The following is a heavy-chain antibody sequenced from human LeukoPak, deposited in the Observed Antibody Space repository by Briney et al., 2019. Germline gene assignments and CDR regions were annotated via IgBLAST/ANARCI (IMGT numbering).Heavy chain of an antibody. J-gene: IGHJ3*02. CDR2: IYHSGST. Sequence: PSENLSLTCSVSGGSISSYYWSWIRQPPGKGLEWIGYIYHSGSTNYNPSLKSRVTISVDTSKNQFSLKLSSVTAADTAVYYCARGRELRAFDIWGQGTMVAVSS. CDR1: GGSISSYY. D-gene: IGHD1-7*01. V-gene: IGHV4-59*01. CDR3: ARGRELRAFDI.